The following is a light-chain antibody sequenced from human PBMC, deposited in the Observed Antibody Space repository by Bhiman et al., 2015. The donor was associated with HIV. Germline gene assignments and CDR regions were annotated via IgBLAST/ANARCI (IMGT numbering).Light chain of an antibody. J-gene: IGLJ2*01. Sequence: QSVLIQPPSASATPGQGVVISCSGSTSNIGSQYVYWFQQLPGTAPKLLIFRDSQRASGVPDRFSGSKSGTSASLAISGLQAEDEADYYCAAWDDSLNGQVFGGGTKLTVL. CDR3: AAWDDSLNGQV. V-gene: IGLV1-47*01. CDR1: TSNIGSQY. CDR2: RDS.